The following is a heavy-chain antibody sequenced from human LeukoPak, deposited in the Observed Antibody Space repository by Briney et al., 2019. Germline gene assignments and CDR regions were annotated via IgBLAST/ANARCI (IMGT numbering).Heavy chain of an antibody. D-gene: IGHD3-10*02. Sequence: PGGSLRLSCALSGLTFTIYCMRWVRPPPRKGREWVSSMSGSGGSTYYADSVKGRFTISRDNSKNTPYLQMNSLRAEDAAVYYCAELGITMIGCGWGKGTTVTISS. V-gene: IGHV3-23*01. CDR2: MSGSGGST. CDR3: AELGITMIGCG. J-gene: IGHJ6*04. CDR1: GLTFTIYC.